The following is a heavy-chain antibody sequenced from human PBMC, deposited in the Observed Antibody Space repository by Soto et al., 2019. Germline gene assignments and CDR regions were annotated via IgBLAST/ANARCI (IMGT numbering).Heavy chain of an antibody. CDR2: IYYSGST. Sequence: QVQLQESGPGLVKPSETLSLTCTVSGGSISSYYWSWIRQPPGKGLEWIGYIYYSGSTNYNPSLKRRVTISVDTSKNQFSLKLSSVTAADTAVYYCASTRDPLSQIDYWGQGTLVTVSS. CDR1: GGSISSYY. J-gene: IGHJ4*02. CDR3: ASTRDPLSQIDY. V-gene: IGHV4-59*01.